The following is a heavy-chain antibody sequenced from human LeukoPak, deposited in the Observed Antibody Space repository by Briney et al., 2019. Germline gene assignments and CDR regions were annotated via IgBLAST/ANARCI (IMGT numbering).Heavy chain of an antibody. CDR2: ISGSGGST. Sequence: GGSLRLSCAASGFTFSSYAMSWVRQAPGKGLEWVSAISGSGGSTYYADSVKGRFTISRDNSKNTLYLQMNSLRAEDTSVYYCAKVFEWGRSSSGYSDYWGQGTLVTVSS. V-gene: IGHV3-23*01. D-gene: IGHD3-22*01. J-gene: IGHJ4*02. CDR1: GFTFSSYA. CDR3: AKVFEWGRSSSGYSDY.